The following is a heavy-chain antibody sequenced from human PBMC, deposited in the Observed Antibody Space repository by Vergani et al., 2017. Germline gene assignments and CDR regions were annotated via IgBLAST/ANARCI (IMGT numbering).Heavy chain of an antibody. V-gene: IGHV2-70*01. CDR2: IDWGDAK. D-gene: IGHD1-26*01. CDR3: ARIVGIVSTRLYFFDY. J-gene: IGHJ4*02. CDR1: GFSLNTAGMR. Sequence: QVTLRESGPALLKPTQTLTLTCTFSGFSLNTAGMRVSWIRQTPGKALEWLAHIDWGDAKYYRTSLKTRLTISKDTSKNQVVLTMTNMVPVDTTTYYCARIVGIVSTRLYFFDYWGQGTLVTVSS.